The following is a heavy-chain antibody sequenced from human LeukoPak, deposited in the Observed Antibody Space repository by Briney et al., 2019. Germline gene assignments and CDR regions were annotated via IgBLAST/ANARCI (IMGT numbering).Heavy chain of an antibody. CDR3: ARQFATAAADTRGYFDY. J-gene: IGHJ4*02. V-gene: IGHV4-39*01. CDR1: GGSISSSSDY. D-gene: IGHD6-25*01. Sequence: SETLSLTCTVSGGSISSSSDYWGWIRQAPGKGLEWIGSFFVSGSTHYNPSLRSRATLFVDTSKNQFSLKLTSMTAADAATYFCARQFATAAADTRGYFDYWGQGTVVADSS. CDR2: FFVSGST.